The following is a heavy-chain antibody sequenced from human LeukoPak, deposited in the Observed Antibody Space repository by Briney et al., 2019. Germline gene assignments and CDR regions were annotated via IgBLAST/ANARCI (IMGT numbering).Heavy chain of an antibody. CDR1: GGSFSGYY. J-gene: IGHJ2*01. V-gene: IGHV4-34*01. CDR2: INHSGST. Sequence: SETLSLTCAVYGGSFSGYYWSWIRQPPGKGLEWIGEINHSGSTNYNPSLKSRVTISVDTSKNQFSLKLSSVTAADTAVYYCARSRYFDLWGRGTLVTVSS. CDR3: ARSRYFDL.